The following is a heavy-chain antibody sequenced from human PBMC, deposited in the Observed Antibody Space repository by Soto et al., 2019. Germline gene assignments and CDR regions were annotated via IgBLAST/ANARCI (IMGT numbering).Heavy chain of an antibody. CDR3: GKDVGDYVPYYYAVDV. CDR1: GFTFKTHA. D-gene: IGHD3-10*01. CDR2: IAYAGNEK. J-gene: IGHJ6*02. V-gene: IGHV3-30*18. Sequence: QVQLVESGGGVVQPGTSLRLSCAASGFTFKTHAMHWVRQAPGKGLEWMAVIAYAGNEKFYADSVKGRFTISRDNSKNALYLQINTLRNEDTAVYYCGKDVGDYVPYYYAVDVWGQGTTVTVSS.